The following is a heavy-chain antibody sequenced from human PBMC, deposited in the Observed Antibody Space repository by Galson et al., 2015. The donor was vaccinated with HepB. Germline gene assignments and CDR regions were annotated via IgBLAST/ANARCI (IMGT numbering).Heavy chain of an antibody. CDR2: ITHSGRA. D-gene: IGHD7-27*01. CDR3: ARVSGMGIFTFDI. Sequence: LRLSCAASGFTFRSYTKNWIRQPPGKGLEWIGEITHSGRANYNPSLKSRVTISIDTSKNQISLKVTSVTAADTAVFYCARVSGMGIFTFDIWGQGTMVTVSS. V-gene: IGHV4-34*01. CDR1: GFTFRSYT. J-gene: IGHJ3*02.